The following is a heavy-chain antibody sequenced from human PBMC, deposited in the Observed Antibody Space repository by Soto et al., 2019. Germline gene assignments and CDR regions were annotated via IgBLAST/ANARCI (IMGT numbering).Heavy chain of an antibody. D-gene: IGHD3-3*01. Sequence: EVQLVESGGGLVQPGGSLRLSCAASRFTFSSYSMNWVRQAPGKGLEWVSYISSSSSTIYYADSVKGRFTISRDNAKNSLYLQMNSLRDEDTAVYYCARDTIFGVVITSPGYYYGMDVWGQGTTVTVSS. CDR3: ARDTIFGVVITSPGYYYGMDV. CDR1: RFTFSSYS. CDR2: ISSSSSTI. J-gene: IGHJ6*02. V-gene: IGHV3-48*02.